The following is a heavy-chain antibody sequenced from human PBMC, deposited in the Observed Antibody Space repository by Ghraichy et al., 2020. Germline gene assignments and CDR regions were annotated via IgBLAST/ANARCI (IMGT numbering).Heavy chain of an antibody. D-gene: IGHD3/OR15-3a*01. CDR3: ARLAHYSTPFWTGGYYYYYMDV. CDR2: IYYSGST. Sequence: SETLSLTCTVSGGSISSYYWSWIRQPPGKGLEWIGYIYYSGSTNYNPSLKSRVTISVDTSKNQFSLKLSSVTAADTAVYYCARLAHYSTPFWTGGYYYYYMDVWGKGTTVTVSS. J-gene: IGHJ6*03. CDR1: GGSISSYY. V-gene: IGHV4-59*08.